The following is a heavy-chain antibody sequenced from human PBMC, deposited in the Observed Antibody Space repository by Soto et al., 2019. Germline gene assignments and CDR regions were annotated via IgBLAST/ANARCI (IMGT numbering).Heavy chain of an antibody. V-gene: IGHV4-34*01. CDR2: ISQSGRT. Sequence: SETLSLTCAVHGGSFSGYYWSWVRQPPGKGLEWIGEISQSGRTNYNPSLKSRVTISLDTSKNQFSLKLSSLTAADTALYYCAREYFRARGGFDTWGLGTLVTVSS. CDR3: AREYFRARGGFDT. CDR1: GGSFSGYY. J-gene: IGHJ3*02. D-gene: IGHD3-9*01.